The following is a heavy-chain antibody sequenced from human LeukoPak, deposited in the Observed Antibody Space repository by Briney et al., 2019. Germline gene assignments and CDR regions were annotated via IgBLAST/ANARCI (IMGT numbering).Heavy chain of an antibody. Sequence: SETLSLTCAVSGGSISSDGYSWSWIRQPPGKGLEWIGYIYHSGSTYYNPSLKSRVTISVDRSKNQFSLKLSSVTAADTAVYYCARGSMVRGVNFDYWDQGTLVTVSS. CDR1: GGSISSDGYS. V-gene: IGHV4-30-2*01. CDR3: ARGSMVRGVNFDY. D-gene: IGHD3-10*01. CDR2: IYHSGST. J-gene: IGHJ4*02.